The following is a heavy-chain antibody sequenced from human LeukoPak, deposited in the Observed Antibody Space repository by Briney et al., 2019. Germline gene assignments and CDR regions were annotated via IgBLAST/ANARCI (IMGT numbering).Heavy chain of an antibody. Sequence: GGSLRLSCAASGFTVSIYWMHWVRQGPGKGLVWVSRINTDGSSTTYADSVKGRFTISRDNAKYTLYLQMNSLSAEDTAVYYCARGYSSSYRIDYWGQGTLVSVSS. D-gene: IGHD6-6*01. CDR2: INTDGSST. J-gene: IGHJ4*02. V-gene: IGHV3-74*01. CDR3: ARGYSSSYRIDY. CDR1: GFTVSIYW.